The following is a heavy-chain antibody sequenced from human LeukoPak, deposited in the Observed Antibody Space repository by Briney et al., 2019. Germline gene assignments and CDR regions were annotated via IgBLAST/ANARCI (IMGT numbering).Heavy chain of an antibody. CDR3: ASEGFYDSSGYYKDY. J-gene: IGHJ4*02. CDR2: IIPIFGTA. V-gene: IGHV1-69*05. CDR1: GYTFTSYY. Sequence: SVKVSCKASGYTFTSYYMHWVRQAPGQGLEWMGRIIPIFGTANYAQKFQGRVTITTDESTSTAYMELSSLRSEDTAVYYCASEGFYDSSGYYKDYWGQGTLVTVSS. D-gene: IGHD3-22*01.